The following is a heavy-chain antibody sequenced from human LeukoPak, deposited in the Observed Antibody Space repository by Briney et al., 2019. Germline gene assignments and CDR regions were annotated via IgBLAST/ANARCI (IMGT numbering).Heavy chain of an antibody. V-gene: IGHV4-39*01. Sequence: SETLSLTCTVSGGSISSSSYYWGWIRQPPGKGLEWIGRIYYSGSTYYNPSLKSRVTMSVDTSKNQFSLKLSSVTAADTAVYYCAINESSGWYPLVAFDIWGQGTMVTVSS. CDR2: IYYSGST. CDR3: AINESSGWYPLVAFDI. J-gene: IGHJ3*02. D-gene: IGHD6-19*01. CDR1: GGSISSSSYY.